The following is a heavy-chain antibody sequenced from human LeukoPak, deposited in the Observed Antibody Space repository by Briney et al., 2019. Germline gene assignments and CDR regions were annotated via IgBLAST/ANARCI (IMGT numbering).Heavy chain of an antibody. CDR3: ARDRGDLNWFDP. Sequence: GGSLRLSCAASGFTVSSNYMSWVRQAPGKGLEWVSVVYSGGSTYYADSVKGRFTISRDNSKNTLYLQMNSLRAEDTAVYYCARDRGDLNWFDPWGQGTLVTVSS. CDR2: VYSGGST. D-gene: IGHD3-10*01. J-gene: IGHJ5*02. V-gene: IGHV3-66*01. CDR1: GFTVSSNY.